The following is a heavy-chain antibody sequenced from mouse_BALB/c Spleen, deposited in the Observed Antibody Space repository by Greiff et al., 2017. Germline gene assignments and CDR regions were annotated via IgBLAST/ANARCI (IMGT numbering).Heavy chain of an antibody. CDR2: ISYSGST. CDR1: GFSFTSYDV. CDR3: ARGRPYYDDMDY. Sequence: EVKLVESGPGLVKPSQSLSLTCTVSGFSFTSYDVWWWRRPSTGNMVGWVGNISYSGSTNYNPSLTSRISITRDTSKNQFFLQLNPVTTEDTATYYCARGRPYYDDMDYWGQGTSVTVSS. J-gene: IGHJ4*01. D-gene: IGHD1-1*01. V-gene: IGHV3-2*02.